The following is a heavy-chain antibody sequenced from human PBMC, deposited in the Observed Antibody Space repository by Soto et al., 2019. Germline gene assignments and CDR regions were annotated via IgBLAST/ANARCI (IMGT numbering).Heavy chain of an antibody. J-gene: IGHJ3*02. CDR3: AKEFYSGYVGPVERAFDI. D-gene: IGHD5-12*01. CDR2: ISYDGSNK. V-gene: IGHV3-30*18. CDR1: GFTFSSYG. Sequence: GGSLRLSCAASGFTFSSYGMHWVRQAPGKGLEWVAVISYDGSNKYYADSVKGRFTISRDNSKNTLYLQMNSLRAEDTAVYYCAKEFYSGYVGPVERAFDIWGQGTMVTVSS.